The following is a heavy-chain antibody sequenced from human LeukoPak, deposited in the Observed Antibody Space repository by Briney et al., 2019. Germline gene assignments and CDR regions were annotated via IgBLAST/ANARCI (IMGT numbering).Heavy chain of an antibody. CDR1: GGSISSSSYY. Sequence: SETLSLTCTVSGGSISSSSYYWGWIRQPPGKGLEWIGSIYYSGSTYYNPSLKSRVTISVDTSKNQFSLKLSSVTAADTAVYYCARDQNWNDRGGLDYWGQGTLVIVSS. V-gene: IGHV4-39*07. D-gene: IGHD1-1*01. CDR3: ARDQNWNDRGGLDY. CDR2: IYYSGST. J-gene: IGHJ4*02.